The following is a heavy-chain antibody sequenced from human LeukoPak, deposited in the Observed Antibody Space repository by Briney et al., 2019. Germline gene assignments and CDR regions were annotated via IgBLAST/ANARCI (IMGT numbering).Heavy chain of an antibody. CDR2: IKQDGSEK. CDR3: ARRVVVAATPANYYYYGMDV. J-gene: IGHJ6*02. V-gene: IGHV3-7*01. Sequence: TGGSLRLSCAASGFTFSSYWMSWVRQAPGKGLEWVANIKQDGSEKYYVDSVKGRFTISRDNAKNSLYLQMNSLRAEDTAVYYCARRVVVAATPANYYYYGMDVWGQGTTVTVSS. D-gene: IGHD2-15*01. CDR1: GFTFSSYW.